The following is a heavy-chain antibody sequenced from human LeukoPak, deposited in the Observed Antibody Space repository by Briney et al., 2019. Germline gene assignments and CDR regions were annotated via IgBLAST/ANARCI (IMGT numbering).Heavy chain of an antibody. CDR2: IDYSGTT. V-gene: IGHV4-59*01. CDR3: ARDSPWGSGVDH. Sequence: PSETLSLTCTISGGSISSYYWSWIRQPPGKGLEWIGYIDYSGTTNYHPSLKSRVTISLDTSKNQFSLKLSSVTAADTAVYYRARDSPWGSGVDHWGQGTLVTVSS. CDR1: GGSISSYY. J-gene: IGHJ4*02. D-gene: IGHD1-26*01.